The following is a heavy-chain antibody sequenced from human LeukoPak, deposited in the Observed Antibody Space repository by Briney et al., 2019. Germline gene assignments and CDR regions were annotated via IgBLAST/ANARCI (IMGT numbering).Heavy chain of an antibody. CDR3: ARGGGYSYGYAFDV. J-gene: IGHJ3*01. D-gene: IGHD5-18*01. CDR2: IYYSGGT. V-gene: IGHV4-61*01. CDR1: GGSVSSGSYY. Sequence: SETLSLTCTVSGGSVSSGSYYWSWIRQPPGKGLEWIGYIYYSGGTNYNPSLKSRVTISIDTSKNQFSLKLSSVTAADTAVFYCARGGGYSYGYAFDVWGQGTMVTVS.